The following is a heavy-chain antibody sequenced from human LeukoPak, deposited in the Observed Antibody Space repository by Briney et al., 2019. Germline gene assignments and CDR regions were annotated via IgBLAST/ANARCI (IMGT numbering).Heavy chain of an antibody. CDR3: ARSMPLGYCSSTSCYGSEAFDI. CDR2: IYTSGST. Sequence: SETLSLTCTVSGGSISSYYWSWIRQPAGKGLEWIGRIYTSGSTNYNPSLKSRVTMSVDTSKNQFSLKLSSVTAADTAVYYCARSMPLGYCSSTSCYGSEAFDIWGQGTMVTVSS. CDR1: GGSISSYY. V-gene: IGHV4-4*07. D-gene: IGHD2-2*01. J-gene: IGHJ3*02.